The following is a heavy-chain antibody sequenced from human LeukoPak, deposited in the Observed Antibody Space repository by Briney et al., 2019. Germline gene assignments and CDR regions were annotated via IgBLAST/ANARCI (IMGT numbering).Heavy chain of an antibody. CDR3: AKVSVGATIPDY. J-gene: IGHJ4*02. V-gene: IGHV3-33*06. D-gene: IGHD1-26*01. Sequence: PGRSLRLSCAASGFTFSSYGMHWVRQAPGEGLEWVAVIWYDGSNKYYADSVKGRFTISRDNSKNTLYLQMNSLRAEDTAVYYCAKVSVGATIPDYWGQGTLVTVSS. CDR1: GFTFSSYG. CDR2: IWYDGSNK.